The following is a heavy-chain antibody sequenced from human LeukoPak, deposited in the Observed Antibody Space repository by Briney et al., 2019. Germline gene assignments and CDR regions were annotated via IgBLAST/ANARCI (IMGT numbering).Heavy chain of an antibody. Sequence: KPGRSLRLSCTASGFTFGDYAMSWFRQAPGKGLEWVGFIRSKAYGGTTEYAASVKGRFTISRDDSKSIAYLQMNSLKTEDTAVYYCTRHRYSGSYNWFDPWGQGTLVTVSS. CDR3: TRHRYSGSYNWFDP. D-gene: IGHD1-26*01. CDR2: IRSKAYGGTT. V-gene: IGHV3-49*05. CDR1: GFTFGDYA. J-gene: IGHJ5*02.